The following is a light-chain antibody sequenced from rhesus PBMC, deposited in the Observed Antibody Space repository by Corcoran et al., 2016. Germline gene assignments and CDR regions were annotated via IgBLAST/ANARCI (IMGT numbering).Light chain of an antibody. CDR3: QQYCSAPYS. CDR2: EAS. J-gene: IGKJ2*01. CDR1: KGITND. V-gene: IGKV1-21*01. Sequence: DIQMTQSPSSLSASVGDSVTITCRASKGITNDFAWYQQKPGETPNLLMYEASSLPSGIPSRFSGSGSGTDCTLTISSLQPEDFATYYCQQYCSAPYSFGQGAKVEIK.